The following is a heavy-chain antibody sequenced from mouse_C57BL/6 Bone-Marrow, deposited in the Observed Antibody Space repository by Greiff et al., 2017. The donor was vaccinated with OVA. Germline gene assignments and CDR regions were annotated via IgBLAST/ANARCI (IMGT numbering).Heavy chain of an antibody. CDR1: GYTFTSYG. V-gene: IGHV1-81*01. CDR2: IYPRSGNT. D-gene: IGHD3-2*02. J-gene: IGHJ3*01. Sequence: VQGVESGAELARPGASVKLSCKASGYTFTSYGISWVKQRTGQGLEWIGEIYPRSGNTYYNEKFKGKATLTADKSSSTAYMELRSLTSEDSAVYFCASCDSSGFAYWGQGTLVTVSA. CDR3: ASCDSSGFAY.